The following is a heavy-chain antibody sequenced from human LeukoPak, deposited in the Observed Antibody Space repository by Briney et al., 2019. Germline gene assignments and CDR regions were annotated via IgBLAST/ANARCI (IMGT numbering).Heavy chain of an antibody. Sequence: KPSETLSLTCAVSGYSISSGYYWGWIRQPPGKGLEWIGSIYHSGSTYYNPSLKSRVTISVDTSKNQFSLKLSSVTAADTAVYYCARAARNYYGSGSYPSPPDHWGQGTLVTVSS. CDR3: ARAARNYYGSGSYPSPPDH. D-gene: IGHD3-10*01. CDR2: IYHSGST. J-gene: IGHJ4*02. CDR1: GYSISSGYY. V-gene: IGHV4-38-2*01.